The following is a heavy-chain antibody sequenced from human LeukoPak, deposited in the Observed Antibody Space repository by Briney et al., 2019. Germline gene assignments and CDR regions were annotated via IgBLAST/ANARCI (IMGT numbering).Heavy chain of an antibody. CDR2: IYYSGST. V-gene: IGHV4-39*01. Sequence: PSETLSLTCTVSGGSISSSSYYWGWIRQPPGKGLEWIGSIYYSGSTYYNPSLKSRVTISVDTSKNQFSLKLSSVTAADTAVYYCARVTAPTMIVVVTPGYYMDVWGKGTTVTISS. D-gene: IGHD3-22*01. CDR3: ARVTAPTMIVVVTPGYYMDV. CDR1: GGSISSSSYY. J-gene: IGHJ6*03.